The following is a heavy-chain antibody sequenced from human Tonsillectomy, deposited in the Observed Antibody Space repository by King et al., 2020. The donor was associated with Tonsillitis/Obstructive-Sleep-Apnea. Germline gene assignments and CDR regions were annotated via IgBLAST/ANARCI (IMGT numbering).Heavy chain of an antibody. V-gene: IGHV4-39*01. D-gene: IGHD3-22*01. Sequence: QLQESGPGLVKPSETLSLTCTVSGGSISSSSYYWGWIRQPPGKGLVWIGSIYYSWSTYYNPSLKSRVTISVDTSKNQFSLKLSSVTAADTAVYYCARPTYYYDSSGYYEGGYFQHWGQGTLVTVSS. J-gene: IGHJ1*01. CDR3: ARPTYYYDSSGYYEGGYFQH. CDR2: IYYSWST. CDR1: GGSISSSSYY.